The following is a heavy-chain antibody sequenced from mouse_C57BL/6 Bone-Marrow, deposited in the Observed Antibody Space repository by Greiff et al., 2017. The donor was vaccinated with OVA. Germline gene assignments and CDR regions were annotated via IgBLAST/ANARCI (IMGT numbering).Heavy chain of an antibody. CDR3: ARKDYYGSSWAWFAY. D-gene: IGHD1-1*01. V-gene: IGHV2-2*01. J-gene: IGHJ3*01. CDR1: GFSLTSYG. Sequence: VQLQESGPGLVQPSQSLSITCTVSGFSLTSYGVHWVRQSPGKGLEWLGVIWSGGSTDYNAAFISRLSISKDNSKSQVFFKMNSLQADDTAIYYCARKDYYGSSWAWFAYWGQGTLVTVSA. CDR2: IWSGGST.